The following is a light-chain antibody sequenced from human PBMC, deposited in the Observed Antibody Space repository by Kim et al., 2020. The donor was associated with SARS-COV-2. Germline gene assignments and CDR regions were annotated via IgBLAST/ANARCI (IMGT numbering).Light chain of an antibody. Sequence: QSVLTQPPSLSGAPGQRVTISCTGNTSNIEAGYNVHWYQQLPGAAPKLLIFGNSNRPSGVPDRFSGSKSGASASLAITGLQAEDEADYYCQSYDSSLSTWVFGGGTKLTVL. CDR2: GNS. CDR3: QSYDSSLSTWV. CDR1: TSNIEAGYN. J-gene: IGLJ3*02. V-gene: IGLV1-40*01.